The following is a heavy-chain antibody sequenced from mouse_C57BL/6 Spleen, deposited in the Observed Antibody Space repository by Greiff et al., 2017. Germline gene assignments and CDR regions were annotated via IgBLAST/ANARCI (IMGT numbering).Heavy chain of an antibody. Sequence: QVQLQQPGAELVMPGASVKLSCKASGYTFTSYWMHWVKQRPGQGLEWIGEMDPSDSYTNYKQKFKGKSTLTVDKSSSTAYMQLSSLTSEDSAVYYCARKDTTVVAPYAMDYWGQGTSVTVSS. CDR1: GYTFTSYW. CDR2: MDPSDSYT. CDR3: ARKDTTVVAPYAMDY. J-gene: IGHJ4*01. V-gene: IGHV1-69*01. D-gene: IGHD1-1*01.